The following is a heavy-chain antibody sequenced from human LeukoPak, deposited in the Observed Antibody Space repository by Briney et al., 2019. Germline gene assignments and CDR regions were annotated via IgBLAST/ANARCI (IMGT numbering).Heavy chain of an antibody. V-gene: IGHV1-46*01. D-gene: IGHD3-10*01. Sequence: ASVKVSCKASGYXFTRYYINWVRQAPGQGLEWVGIINPSGGSTNYAQKFQGRVTMTRDTSTSTIYMEVSSLRSEDTAVYYCATSFRAVNWFDPWGQGTLVTVSS. CDR2: INPSGGST. J-gene: IGHJ5*02. CDR3: ATSFRAVNWFDP. CDR1: GYXFTRYY.